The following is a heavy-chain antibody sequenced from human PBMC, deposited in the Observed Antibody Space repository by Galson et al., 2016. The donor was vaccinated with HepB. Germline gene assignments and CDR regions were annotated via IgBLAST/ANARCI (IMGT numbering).Heavy chain of an antibody. Sequence: SLRLSCAASGFTFSSFEMNWVRQAPGKGLEWLSYISSSGTTIYYADSVKGRFTISRDNARNSLYLQMNSLGVEDTAVYYCARDLVYPGDYGKYYYYGKDVWGQGTTVTVS. CDR3: ARDLVYPGDYGKYYYYGKDV. CDR1: GFTFSSFE. D-gene: IGHD4-17*01. V-gene: IGHV3-48*03. CDR2: ISSSGTTI. J-gene: IGHJ6*02.